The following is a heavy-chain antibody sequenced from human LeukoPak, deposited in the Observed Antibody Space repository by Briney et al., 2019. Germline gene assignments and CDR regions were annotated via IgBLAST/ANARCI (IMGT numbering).Heavy chain of an antibody. D-gene: IGHD1-26*01. CDR3: ARSALRGSYYWGFDC. V-gene: IGHV1-69*04. Sequence: ASVKVSCKPSGGTFSSYAISWVRQAPGHGLEWMGRIIPILGIANYAQKFQGRVTITADKSTSTAYMELSSLRSEDTAVYYCARSALRGSYYWGFDCWGQGTLVTVSS. J-gene: IGHJ4*02. CDR2: IIPILGIA. CDR1: GGTFSSYA.